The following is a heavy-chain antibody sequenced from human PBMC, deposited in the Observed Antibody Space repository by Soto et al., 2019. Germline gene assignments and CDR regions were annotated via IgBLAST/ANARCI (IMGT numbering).Heavy chain of an antibody. J-gene: IGHJ4*02. D-gene: IGHD6-6*01. CDR3: ARASSSSSAADY. V-gene: IGHV4-31*03. CDR2: IYDSESA. Sequence: QVQLQESGPGLVKASQTLSLICSVSGESISSGGYYWSWIRHHPGKGLEWIGYIYDSESAYYNPSIKSRVTISMDTSKNHFAMNLSSVTAADTAVYYCARASSSSSAADYWGQGTLITVSS. CDR1: GESISSGGYY.